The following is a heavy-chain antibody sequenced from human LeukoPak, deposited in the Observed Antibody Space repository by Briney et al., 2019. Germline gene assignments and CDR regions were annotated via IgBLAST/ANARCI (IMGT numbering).Heavy chain of an antibody. V-gene: IGHV3-48*02. CDR2: ISSSSSTI. D-gene: IGHD2-2*02. CDR1: GFTFSSYS. CDR3: ARDGLEVVPAAIKSDAFDM. J-gene: IGHJ3*02. Sequence: GGSLRLSCAVSGFTFSSYSMNWVRQAPGKGLEWVSYISSSSSTIYYADSVKGRFTISRDNAKNSLYLQMNSLRDEDTAAYYCARDGLEVVPAAIKSDAFDMWGQGTMVTVSS.